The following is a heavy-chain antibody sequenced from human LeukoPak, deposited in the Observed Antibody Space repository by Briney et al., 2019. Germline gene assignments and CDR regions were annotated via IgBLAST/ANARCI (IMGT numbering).Heavy chain of an antibody. D-gene: IGHD5-24*01. CDR3: ARPSPPGDGYNPCDY. V-gene: IGHV3-30*02. CDR1: GFTFGSYG. J-gene: IGHJ4*02. Sequence: GRSLRLSCAASGFTFGSYGMHWVRQAPGKGLEWVAFIRYDGSNKYYADSVKGRFTISRDNSKNTVYLQMNSLRTEDTAVYYCARPSPPGDGYNPCDYWGPGALVIVSS. CDR2: IRYDGSNK.